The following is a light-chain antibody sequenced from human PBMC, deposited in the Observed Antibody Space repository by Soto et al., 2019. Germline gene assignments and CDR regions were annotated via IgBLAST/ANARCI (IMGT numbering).Light chain of an antibody. Sequence: EIVMTQSPATLSVSPGERATLSCRASQSVGSNLAWYQQKPGQDPRLLIYGASTRATGIPARFSGSGSGTEFTLTISSLQSEDFAVYYCQQYNNWPPLTFGGGTKVEIK. CDR2: GAS. CDR1: QSVGSN. CDR3: QQYNNWPPLT. V-gene: IGKV3-15*01. J-gene: IGKJ4*01.